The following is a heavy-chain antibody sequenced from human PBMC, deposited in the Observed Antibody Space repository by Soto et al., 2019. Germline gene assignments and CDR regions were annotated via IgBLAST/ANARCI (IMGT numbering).Heavy chain of an antibody. D-gene: IGHD3-3*01. CDR2: IFYSGST. V-gene: IGHV4-59*08. CDR3: ARHVNRYDPAVY. Sequence: SETLSLTYTVSCGSISSYYWSWIRQPPGKGQEWIGYIFYSGSTSYNPSLQGRVTISEDTSKNQFSLKLSSVTAADTAVYYCARHVNRYDPAVYWGQGTLVTVFS. J-gene: IGHJ4*02. CDR1: CGSISSYY.